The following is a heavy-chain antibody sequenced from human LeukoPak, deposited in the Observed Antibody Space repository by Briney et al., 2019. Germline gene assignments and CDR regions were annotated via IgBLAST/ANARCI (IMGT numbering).Heavy chain of an antibody. J-gene: IGHJ5*02. D-gene: IGHD6-13*01. CDR2: IYYSGST. V-gene: IGHV4-59*06. CDR1: GDSISSYY. CDR3: ARAGINNWFDP. Sequence: PSETLSLTCTVSGDSISSYYWSWIRQPPGKGLEWIGYIYYSGSTYYNPSLKSRVTISVDTSKNQFSLKLSSVTAADTAVYYCARAGINNWFDPWGQGTLVTVSS.